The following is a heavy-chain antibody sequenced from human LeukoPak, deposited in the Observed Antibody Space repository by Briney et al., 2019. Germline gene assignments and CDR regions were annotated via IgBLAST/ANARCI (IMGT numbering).Heavy chain of an antibody. CDR2: IYWNDDK. CDR3: PHVLPFYDILTVYSRDAFDI. D-gene: IGHD3-9*01. J-gene: IGHJ3*02. CDR1: GFSLSTSGVG. V-gene: IGHV2-5*01. Sequence: SGPTLVNPTQTLTLTCTFSGFSLSTSGVGVGWIRQPPGKALEWLALIYWNDDKRYSPSLKSRLTITKDTSKNQVVFKMTNMDPVDTATYYCPHVLPFYDILTVYSRDAFDIWGQGTMVTVSS.